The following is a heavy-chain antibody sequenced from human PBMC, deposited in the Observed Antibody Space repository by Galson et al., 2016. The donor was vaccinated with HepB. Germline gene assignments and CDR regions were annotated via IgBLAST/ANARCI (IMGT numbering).Heavy chain of an antibody. J-gene: IGHJ6*04. CDR1: GYIFTSSG. CDR2: SNIYAGTI. CDR3: ARDWDFNLDV. V-gene: IGHV1-18*04. D-gene: IGHD1-26*01. Sequence: SVKVSCKASGYIFTSSGISWMRQAPGQGLEWMGWSNIYAGTINYARKFQGRVSLTTDTSTSTAYMELRSLRLDDTAVYYCARDWDFNLDVWGKGTPVTVSS.